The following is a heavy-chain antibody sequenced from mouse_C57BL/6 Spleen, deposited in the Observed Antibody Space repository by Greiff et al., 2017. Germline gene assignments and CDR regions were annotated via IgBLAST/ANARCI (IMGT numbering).Heavy chain of an antibody. D-gene: IGHD1-1*01. CDR2: IYPGDGDT. CDR1: GYAFSSSW. Sequence: QVQLQQSGPELVKPGASVKISCKASGYAFSSSWMNWVKQRPGKGLEWIGRIYPGDGDTNYNGKFKGKATLTADKSSSTAYMQLSSLTSEDSAVYFCARSSTTGYAMDNWGQGTSVTVSS. CDR3: ARSSTTGYAMDN. J-gene: IGHJ4*01. V-gene: IGHV1-82*01.